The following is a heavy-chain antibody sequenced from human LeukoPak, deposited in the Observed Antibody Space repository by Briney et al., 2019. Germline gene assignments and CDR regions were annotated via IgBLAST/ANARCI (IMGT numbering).Heavy chain of an antibody. CDR3: ARRADYGGKIKGGTDY. CDR2: IKQDGSDK. V-gene: IGHV3-7*03. CDR1: GFSFSSYW. J-gene: IGHJ4*02. D-gene: IGHD4-23*01. Sequence: PGGSLRLSCAASGFSFSSYWMSWVRQAPGKGLEWVANIKQDGSDKYYLDSMRGRFTISKDNSKNSLYLQMNSLRAEDTAVYYCARRADYGGKIKGGTDYWGQGTLVTVSS.